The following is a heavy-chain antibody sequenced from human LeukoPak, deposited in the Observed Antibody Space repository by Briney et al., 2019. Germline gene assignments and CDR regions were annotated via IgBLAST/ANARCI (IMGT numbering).Heavy chain of an antibody. J-gene: IGHJ4*02. CDR1: GFTFTDYF. Sequence: GGSLRLSCVASGFTFTDYFMSWVRQAPGKGLEWVASIKHNGGEKYYVDSVKGRFTISRDDAKNSLYLEMSSLRVEDTAVYYCARDRGWRSSGYYLYHFDYWGQGTLVTVSS. CDR2: IKHNGGEK. D-gene: IGHD3-22*01. CDR3: ARDRGWRSSGYYLYHFDY. V-gene: IGHV3-7*01.